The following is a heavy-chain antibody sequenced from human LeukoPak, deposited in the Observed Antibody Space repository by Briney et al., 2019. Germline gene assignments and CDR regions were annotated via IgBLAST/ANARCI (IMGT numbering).Heavy chain of an antibody. CDR2: IYTSGST. Sequence: SETLSLTCTVSGGSISSGSYYWSWIRQPAGKGLEWIGRIYTSGSTNYNPSLKSRVTISVDTSKNQFSLKLSSVTAADTAVYYCARGGGYYDSSGSLYFDYWGQGTLVTVSS. CDR3: ARGGGYYDSSGSLYFDY. D-gene: IGHD3-22*01. J-gene: IGHJ4*02. V-gene: IGHV4-61*02. CDR1: GGSISSGSYY.